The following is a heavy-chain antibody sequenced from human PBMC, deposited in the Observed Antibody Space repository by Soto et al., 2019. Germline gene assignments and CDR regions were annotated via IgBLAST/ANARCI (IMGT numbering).Heavy chain of an antibody. J-gene: IGHJ4*02. CDR1: RFTFSNFA. D-gene: IGHD3-10*01. CDR2: ITGTSANT. V-gene: IGHV3-23*01. Sequence: EVQLLESGGGLVQPGGSPRLSCAASRFTFSNFAMSWVRQAPAKGLGWVSTITGTSANTYYTDSVKGRFAISRDNSQNTLYLQMNSLTTEDTAVYYCAKGGATYGLLPHYYWGQGTLVTVSS. CDR3: AKGGATYGLLPHYY.